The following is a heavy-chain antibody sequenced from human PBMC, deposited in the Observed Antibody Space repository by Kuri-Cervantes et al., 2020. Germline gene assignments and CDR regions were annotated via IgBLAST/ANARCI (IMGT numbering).Heavy chain of an antibody. V-gene: IGHV4-39*02. CDR3: AKDDLKDHYDFWSGYYTPNYYYYGMDV. D-gene: IGHD3-3*01. J-gene: IGHJ6*02. CDR2: IYYSGST. Sequence: SETLSLTCTVSGGSISSSSYYWGWIRQPPGKGLEWIGSIYYSGSTYYNPSLKSRVTISVDTSKNQFSLKLSSVTAADTAVYYCAKDDLKDHYDFWSGYYTPNYYYYGMDVWGQGTTVTVSS. CDR1: GGSISSSSYY.